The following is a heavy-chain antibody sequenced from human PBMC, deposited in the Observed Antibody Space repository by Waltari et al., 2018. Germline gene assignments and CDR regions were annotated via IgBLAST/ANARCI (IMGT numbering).Heavy chain of an antibody. CDR2: IYWNDDK. CDR1: GFSLSTSGVG. J-gene: IGHJ3*02. V-gene: IGHV2-5*01. Sequence: QITLKESGPTLVKPTQTLTLTCTFSGFSLSTSGVGVGWIRPPPGKALEWLALIYWNDDKRYSPSLKSRLTITKDTSKNQVVLTMTNMDPVDTATYYCAHRPPGPPHYGWHSLIHEYDAFDIWGQGTMVTVSS. D-gene: IGHD3-10*01. CDR3: AHRPPGPPHYGWHSLIHEYDAFDI.